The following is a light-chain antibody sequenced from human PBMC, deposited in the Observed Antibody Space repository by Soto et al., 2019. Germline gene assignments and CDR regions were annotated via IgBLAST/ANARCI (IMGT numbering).Light chain of an antibody. Sequence: QSVLTQPASVSWSPGQSITISCTGTSSDVGGYNYVSWFQHHPGKVPKLMIYEVSHRPSGVSDRFSGSKSGTTASLTISGLQAEDEADYYCCSFTNSYTWVFGGGTKLTV. J-gene: IGLJ3*02. V-gene: IGLV2-14*01. CDR3: CSFTNSYTWV. CDR1: SSDVGGYNY. CDR2: EVS.